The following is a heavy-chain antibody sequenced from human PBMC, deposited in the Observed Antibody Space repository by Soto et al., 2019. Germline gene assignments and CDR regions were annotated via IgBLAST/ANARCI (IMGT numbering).Heavy chain of an antibody. Sequence: PGGSLRLSCAASGFTFSSYWMSWVRQAPGKGLEWVANIKQDGSEKYYVDSVKGRFTISRDNAKNSLYLQMNSLRAEDTAVYYCARDPSGSYYGGAAFDIWGQGTMVTVSS. D-gene: IGHD1-26*01. J-gene: IGHJ3*02. CDR2: IKQDGSEK. CDR3: ARDPSGSYYGGAAFDI. V-gene: IGHV3-7*03. CDR1: GFTFSSYW.